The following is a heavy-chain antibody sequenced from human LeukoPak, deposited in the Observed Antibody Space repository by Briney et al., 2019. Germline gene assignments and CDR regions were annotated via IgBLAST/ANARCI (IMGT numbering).Heavy chain of an antibody. D-gene: IGHD5-18*01. CDR2: IKSKGDGGTT. V-gene: IGHV3-15*01. J-gene: IGHJ5*02. Sequence: PGGSLRLSCAASGFSFTGAWMSWVRQAPGKGLEWVGRIKSKGDGGTTEYAAPVKGRFTISRDDSKKTLFLQMNSLKTEDTAVYYCVWVRGFNYAHDPWSQGTLVTVSS. CDR3: VWVRGFNYAHDP. CDR1: GFSFTGAW.